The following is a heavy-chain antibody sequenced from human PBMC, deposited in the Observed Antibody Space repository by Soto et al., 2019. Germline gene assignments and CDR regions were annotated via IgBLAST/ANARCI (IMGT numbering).Heavy chain of an antibody. Sequence: QVQLVESGGGVVQPGRSLRLSCPASGITLSSSGMHWVRQAPGKGLEWVALISYDGSSGYYADSVKGRFTISRDNSKNTVYLQMNSLRGEDAAVYYCAKDRGGLALYFDYWGHGTLVSVSS. J-gene: IGHJ4*01. D-gene: IGHD3-16*01. CDR2: ISYDGSSG. CDR1: GITLSSSG. V-gene: IGHV3-30*19. CDR3: AKDRGGLALYFDY.